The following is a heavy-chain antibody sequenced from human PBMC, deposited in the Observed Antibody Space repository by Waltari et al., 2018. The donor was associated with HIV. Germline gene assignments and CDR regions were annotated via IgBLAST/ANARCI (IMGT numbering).Heavy chain of an antibody. CDR2: INPNSVNT. J-gene: IGHJ4*02. CDR3: SRGRGYSYGYSDL. Sequence: QVQLVQSGAEVRKPGASVKVSCKASGYTFTNYDINWVRQAPGQGLEWMGWINPNSVNTGYAQKVQGRVTMTRDTSRSTAYMELTSLTSEDTAVYHCSRGRGYSYGYSDLWGQGTLVTVSS. V-gene: IGHV1-8*01. CDR1: GYTFTNYD. D-gene: IGHD5-18*01.